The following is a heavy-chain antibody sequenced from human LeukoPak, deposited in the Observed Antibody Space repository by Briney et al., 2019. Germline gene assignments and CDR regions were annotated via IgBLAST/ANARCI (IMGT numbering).Heavy chain of an antibody. CDR3: ARGKLELHYMDV. Sequence: GGSLRLSCAASGFTFSSYAMHWVRQAPGKGLEWVAVISYDGSNKYYADSVKGRFTISRDNSKNTLYLQMNSLRAEDTAVYYCARGKLELHYMDVWGKGTTVTVSS. V-gene: IGHV3-30*04. J-gene: IGHJ6*03. CDR2: ISYDGSNK. D-gene: IGHD1-7*01. CDR1: GFTFSSYA.